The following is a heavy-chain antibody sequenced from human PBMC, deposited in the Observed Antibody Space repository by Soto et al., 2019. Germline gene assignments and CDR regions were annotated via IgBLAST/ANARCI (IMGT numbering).Heavy chain of an antibody. D-gene: IGHD2-15*01. V-gene: IGHV3-21*01. CDR1: GFTFSSYS. CDR2: ISSSSSYI. J-gene: IGHJ4*02. Sequence: ESGGGLVKPGGSLRLSCAASGFTFSSYSMNWVRQAPGKGLEWVSSISSSSSYIYYADSVKGRFTISRDNAKNSLYLQMNSLRAEDTAVYYCARETGVVVVAATYFDYWGQGTLVTVSS. CDR3: ARETGVVVVAATYFDY.